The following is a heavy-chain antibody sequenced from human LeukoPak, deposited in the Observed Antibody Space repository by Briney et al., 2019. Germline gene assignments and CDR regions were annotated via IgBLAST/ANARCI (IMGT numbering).Heavy chain of an antibody. Sequence: SETLSLTCTVSGGSISSYYWSWIRQPPGKGLEWIGYIYYSGSTNYNPSLKSRVTTSVDTSKNQFSLKLNSVTAADTAVYYCARGVYIAAAQYGYWGQGTLVTVSS. CDR3: ARGVYIAAAQYGY. D-gene: IGHD6-13*01. CDR2: IYYSGST. V-gene: IGHV4-59*01. CDR1: GGSISSYY. J-gene: IGHJ4*02.